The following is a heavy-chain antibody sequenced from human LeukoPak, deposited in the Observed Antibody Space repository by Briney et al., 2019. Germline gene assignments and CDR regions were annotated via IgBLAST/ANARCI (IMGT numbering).Heavy chain of an antibody. CDR2: IYHSGST. D-gene: IGHD5-18*01. CDR1: GGSISSSNW. Sequence: SGTLSLTCAVSGGSISSSNWWSWVRQPPGKGLEWIGEIYHSGSTNFNPSLKSRVTISVDKSKNQFSLKLSSATAADTAVYYCARSGYSSYYYGMDVWGQGTTVTVSS. CDR3: ARSGYSSYYYGMDV. J-gene: IGHJ6*02. V-gene: IGHV4-4*02.